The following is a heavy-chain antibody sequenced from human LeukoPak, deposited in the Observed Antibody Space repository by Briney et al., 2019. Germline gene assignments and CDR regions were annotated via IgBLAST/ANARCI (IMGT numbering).Heavy chain of an antibody. V-gene: IGHV3-23*01. CDR1: GFTFSIFV. CDR3: AKMAFGGVTGYFDY. D-gene: IGHD3-16*01. J-gene: IGHJ4*02. Sequence: QPGGSLRLSCEGSGFTFSIFVMTWVRQAPGKGLEWVSGISGDGGSTYYADSVKGRFTISRDNSKNTLYLQMNSLRAEDTAVYYCAKMAFGGVTGYFDYWGQGTLVTVSS. CDR2: ISGDGGST.